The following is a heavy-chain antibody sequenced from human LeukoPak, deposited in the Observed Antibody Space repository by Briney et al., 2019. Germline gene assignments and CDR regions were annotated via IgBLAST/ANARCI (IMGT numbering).Heavy chain of an antibody. CDR3: AAAPIEMQQRGFDY. Sequence: SVTVSCKASGFTFTNSAMQWVRQARGQRLEWIGWIVVASGNTKYAQKFQERVTITRDMSTSTAYMELSSLSPEDTAVYYCAAAPIEMQQRGFDYWGQGTLVTVSS. D-gene: IGHD5-24*01. V-gene: IGHV1-58*02. CDR1: GFTFTNSA. J-gene: IGHJ4*02. CDR2: IVVASGNT.